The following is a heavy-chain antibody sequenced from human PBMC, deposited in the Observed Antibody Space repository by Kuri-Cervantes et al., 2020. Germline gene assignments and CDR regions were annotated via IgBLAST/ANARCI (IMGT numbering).Heavy chain of an antibody. CDR2: ISGSGGST. CDR1: GFTFSSYA. D-gene: IGHD4-17*01. V-gene: IGHV3-23*01. J-gene: IGHJ4*02. Sequence: LSLTCAASGFTFSSYAMSWVRQAPGKGLEWVSAISGSGGSTYYADSVKGRFTISRDNSKNTLYLQMNSLRAEDTAVYYCAKDDYGDYVWFDYWGQGTLVTVSS. CDR3: AKDDYGDYVWFDY.